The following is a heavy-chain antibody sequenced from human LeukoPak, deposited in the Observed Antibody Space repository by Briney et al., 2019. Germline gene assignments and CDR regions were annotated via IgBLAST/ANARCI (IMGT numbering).Heavy chain of an antibody. J-gene: IGHJ4*02. D-gene: IGHD6-19*01. CDR1: GGSISSGGYY. CDR3: ARWAWVAVAGTFDY. V-gene: IGHV4-31*03. Sequence: SETLSLTCTVSGGSISSGGYYWSWLRQHPGTGLEWIGYIYYSGSTYYNPSLKSRVTISVDTSKNQFSLKLSSVTAADTAVYYCARWAWVAVAGTFDYWGQGTLVTVSS. CDR2: IYYSGST.